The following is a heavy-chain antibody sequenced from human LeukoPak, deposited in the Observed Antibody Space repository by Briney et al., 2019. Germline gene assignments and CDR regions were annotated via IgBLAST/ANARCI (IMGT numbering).Heavy chain of an antibody. Sequence: SETLSLTCTVSGGSISSSSYYWGWIRQPPGKGLEWIGSIYYSGSTYYNPSLKSRVTISVDTSKNQFSLKLSSVTAADTAVYYCARLMYYYYMDVWGKGTTVTVS. CDR3: ARLMYYYYMDV. CDR2: IYYSGST. D-gene: IGHD2-8*01. J-gene: IGHJ6*03. V-gene: IGHV4-39*07. CDR1: GGSISSSSYY.